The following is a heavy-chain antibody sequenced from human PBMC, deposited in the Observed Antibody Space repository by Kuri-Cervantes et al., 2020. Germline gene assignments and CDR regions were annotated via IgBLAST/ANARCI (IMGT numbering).Heavy chain of an antibody. CDR3: ARDPIYGGNSGVDY. Sequence: GESLKISCAASGFTFSNYGMHWVRQAPGKGLEWVAVIWYGGSNKNYADSVKGRFTISRDNSKNTLSLQMNSLRVEDTAVYYCARDPIYGGNSGVDYWGQGTLVTVSS. CDR2: IWYGGSNK. J-gene: IGHJ4*02. D-gene: IGHD4-23*01. CDR1: GFTFSNYG. V-gene: IGHV3-33*01.